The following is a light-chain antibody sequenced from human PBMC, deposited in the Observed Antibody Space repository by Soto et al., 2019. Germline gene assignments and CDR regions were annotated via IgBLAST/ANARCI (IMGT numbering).Light chain of an antibody. CDR2: EVS. CDR1: NSDVGDYNY. CDR3: SSHTNSNSRV. Sequence: QSVLAQPASVSGSPGQSITISCTGTNSDVGDYNYVSWYQQHPVKAPKLIIYEVSNRPSGISDRFSASKSGNTASLTISGLQAEDEADYYRSSHTNSNSRVFASGTKSTVL. J-gene: IGLJ1*01. V-gene: IGLV2-14*01.